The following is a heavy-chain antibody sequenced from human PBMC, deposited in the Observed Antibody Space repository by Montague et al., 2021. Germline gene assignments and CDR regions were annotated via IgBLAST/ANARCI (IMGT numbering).Heavy chain of an antibody. CDR2: ITGSSSSI. Sequence: SLRLSCAASGFTFRTYGMNWVCQAPGKGLEWVSYITGSSSSIYYADSVRGRFTISRDNPKNSLYLQMNSLRDEDTAVYYCARDSYSSGWYSAEYFQHRGQGTLVTVSS. CDR1: GFTFRTYG. J-gene: IGHJ1*01. V-gene: IGHV3-48*02. D-gene: IGHD6-19*01. CDR3: ARDSYSSGWYSAEYFQH.